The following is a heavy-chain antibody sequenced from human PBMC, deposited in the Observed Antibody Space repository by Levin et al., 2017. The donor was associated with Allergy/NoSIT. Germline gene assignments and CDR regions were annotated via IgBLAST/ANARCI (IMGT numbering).Heavy chain of an antibody. CDR3: GRLGKYSSSWYGGGFDY. D-gene: IGHD6-13*01. CDR1: GFKLSDYY. J-gene: IGHJ4*02. Sequence: GGSLRLSCAASGFKLSDYYIDWVRQAPGKGLEWVGRSRNKAHSYTTEYAASVRGRFSFSRDESKNSLYLQMNSLRAEDTALYYCGRLGKYSSSWYGGGFDYWGQGTQVTVSS. V-gene: IGHV3-72*01. CDR2: SRNKAHSYTT.